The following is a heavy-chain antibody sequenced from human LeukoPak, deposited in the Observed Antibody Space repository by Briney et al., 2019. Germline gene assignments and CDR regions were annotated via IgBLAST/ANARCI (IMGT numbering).Heavy chain of an antibody. J-gene: IGHJ3*02. CDR1: GGTFSSYA. V-gene: IGHV1-69*05. CDR2: IIPIFGTA. CDR3: AREVVVGDDAFDI. D-gene: IGHD2-2*01. Sequence: GASVKVSXKASGGTFSSYAISWVRQAPGQGLEWMGRIIPIFGTANYAQKFQGRVTITTDESTSTAYMELSSLRSEDTAVYYCAREVVVGDDAFDIWGQGTMVTVSS.